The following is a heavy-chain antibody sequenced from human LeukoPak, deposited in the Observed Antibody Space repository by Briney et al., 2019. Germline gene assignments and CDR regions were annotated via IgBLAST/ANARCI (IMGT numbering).Heavy chain of an antibody. D-gene: IGHD3-10*01. Sequence: ASVKVSCKASGYTFTGYYVHWMRQAPGQGLEWVGWINPNSGDTEYEQKFQGRVTMTRDTSIATTYMEMTRLAPDDTAVYYCARDRGPSVDSGIYHQYYFHYWGQGTLVTVSS. CDR2: INPNSGDT. V-gene: IGHV1-2*02. J-gene: IGHJ4*02. CDR3: ARDRGPSVDSGIYHQYYFHY. CDR1: GYTFTGYY.